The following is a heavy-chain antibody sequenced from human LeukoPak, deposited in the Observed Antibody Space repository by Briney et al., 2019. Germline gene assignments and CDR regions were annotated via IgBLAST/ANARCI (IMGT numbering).Heavy chain of an antibody. CDR1: GGSIGSYY. J-gene: IGHJ3*02. Sequence: SGTLSLTCTVSGGSIGSYYWSWIRQPPGKGLEWIGYIYYSGSTNYNPSLKSRVTISVDTSKNQFSLKLSSVTAADTAVYYCARDYYYDSSGYNVDIWGQGTMVTVSS. CDR2: IYYSGST. V-gene: IGHV4-59*01. D-gene: IGHD3-22*01. CDR3: ARDYYYDSSGYNVDI.